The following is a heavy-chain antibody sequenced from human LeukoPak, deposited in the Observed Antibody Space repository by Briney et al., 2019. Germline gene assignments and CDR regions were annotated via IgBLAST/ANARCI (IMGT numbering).Heavy chain of an antibody. J-gene: IGHJ4*02. CDR1: GYSFTSYW. CDR2: IYPGGSDT. V-gene: IGHV5-51*01. CDR3: ARPRAYYYDSSLGFDY. D-gene: IGHD3-22*01. Sequence: GESLKISCKGSGYSFTSYWIGWVRQMPGKGLEWMGIIYPGGSDTRYSPSFQGQVTISADKSISTAYLQWSSLKASDTAMYYCARPRAYYYDSSLGFDYWGQGTLVTVSS.